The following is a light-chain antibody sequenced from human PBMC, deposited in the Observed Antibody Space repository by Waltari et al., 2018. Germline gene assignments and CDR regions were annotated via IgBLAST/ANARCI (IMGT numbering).Light chain of an antibody. CDR3: CSYAGSSTLV. CDR2: EVS. CDR1: SSDVGSYKL. Sequence: QSALTQPASVSGSPGQSITISCTGTSSDVGSYKLVSWYQQHPGKAPKLMIYEVSKPPSGVSNRFAGSKSGDTASLTISGLQAEDEADYYCCSYAGSSTLVFGGGTKLTVL. J-gene: IGLJ2*01. V-gene: IGLV2-23*02.